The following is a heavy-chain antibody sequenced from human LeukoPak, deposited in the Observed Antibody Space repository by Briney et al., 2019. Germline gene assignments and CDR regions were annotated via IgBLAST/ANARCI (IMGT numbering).Heavy chain of an antibody. CDR2: IIPIFGTA. V-gene: IGHV1-69*13. D-gene: IGHD5-18*01. CDR3: ARGGYSYGLDDY. Sequence: GASVKVSCKASGGTFSSYAISWVRQAPGQGLEWMGGIIPIFGTAYYAQKFQGRVTITADESTSTAYMELSSLRSEDTAVYYCARGGYSYGLDDYWGQGTLVTVSS. CDR1: GGTFSSYA. J-gene: IGHJ4*02.